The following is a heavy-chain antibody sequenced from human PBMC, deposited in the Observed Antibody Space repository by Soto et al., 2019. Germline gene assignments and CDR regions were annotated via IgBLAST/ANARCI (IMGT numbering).Heavy chain of an antibody. CDR2: IKQDGSEK. CDR1: GFTFSSYW. Sequence: EVQLVESGGGLVQPGGSLRLSCAASGFTFSSYWMSWVRQAPGKGLEWVANIKQDGSEKYHVDSVKGRFTISRDNAKNSLYLQMNSLRAEDTAVYYCARDTRGIAAAGSHYWGQGTLVTVSS. J-gene: IGHJ4*02. D-gene: IGHD6-13*01. CDR3: ARDTRGIAAAGSHY. V-gene: IGHV3-7*01.